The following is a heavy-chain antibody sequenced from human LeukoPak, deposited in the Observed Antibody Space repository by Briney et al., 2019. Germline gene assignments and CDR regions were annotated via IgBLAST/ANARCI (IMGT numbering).Heavy chain of an antibody. CDR3: ARESYYDSSTRY. V-gene: IGHV1-2*02. Sequence: ASVKVSCKASGYTFTGYYMHWVRQAPGQGLEWMGWINPNSGGTNYAQKFQGRVTMTRDTSISTAYMELSRLRPDDTAVYYCARESYYDSSTRYWGQGTLVTVSS. CDR2: INPNSGGT. J-gene: IGHJ4*02. CDR1: GYTFTGYY. D-gene: IGHD3-22*01.